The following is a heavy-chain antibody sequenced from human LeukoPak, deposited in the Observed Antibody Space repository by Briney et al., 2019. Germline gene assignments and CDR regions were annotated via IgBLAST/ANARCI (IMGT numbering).Heavy chain of an antibody. CDR1: GGSISSYY. V-gene: IGHV4-59*01. J-gene: IGHJ4*02. Sequence: SETLSLTCTVSGGSISSYYWSWIRQPPGKGLEWIGYIYYSGSTNYNPSIKSRVTISVDTSKNQFSLKLSSVTAADTAVYYCASSIAAAGNFDYWGQGTLVTVSS. CDR3: ASSIAAAGNFDY. CDR2: IYYSGST. D-gene: IGHD6-13*01.